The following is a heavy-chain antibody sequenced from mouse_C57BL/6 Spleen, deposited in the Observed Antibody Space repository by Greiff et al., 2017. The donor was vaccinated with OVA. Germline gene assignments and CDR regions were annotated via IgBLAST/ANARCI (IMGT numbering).Heavy chain of an antibody. CDR3: ARGSSFFFYY. CDR2: ISDGGSYT. CDR1: GFTFSSYA. V-gene: IGHV5-4*03. J-gene: IGHJ2*01. D-gene: IGHD1-1*01. Sequence: EVNVVESGGGLVKPGGSLKLSCAASGFTFSSYAMSWVRQTPEKRLEWVATISDGGSYTYYPDNVKGRFTISRDNAKNNLYLQMSHLKSEDTAMYYCARGSSFFFYYWGQGTTLTVSS.